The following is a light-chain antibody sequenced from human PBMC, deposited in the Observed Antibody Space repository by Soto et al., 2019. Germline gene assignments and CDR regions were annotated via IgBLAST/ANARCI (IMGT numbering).Light chain of an antibody. Sequence: QSALTQPASVSGSPGQSITISCTGSSSDVGSHNLVSWYQQYPGKAPQLIIYDVTKRPSGVSDRFSGSKSDTTASLTVSGIQAEDEADYYCCSYAGGSSWVFGGGTKLTVL. J-gene: IGLJ3*02. CDR3: CSYAGGSSWV. CDR2: DVT. V-gene: IGLV2-23*02. CDR1: SSDVGSHNL.